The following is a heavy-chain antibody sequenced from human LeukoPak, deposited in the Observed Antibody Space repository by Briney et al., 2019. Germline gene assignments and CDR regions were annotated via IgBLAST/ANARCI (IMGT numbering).Heavy chain of an antibody. J-gene: IGHJ5*02. CDR1: GGSISISSYY. D-gene: IGHD3-9*01. Sequence: PSETLSLTCTVSGGSISISSYYWRWIRQPPGKGLEWIGSIYYSGSTYYNPSLKSRVTISVDTSKNQFSLKLSSVTAADTAVYYCANIPAGLVKDNWFDPWGQGTLVTVSS. V-gene: IGHV4-39*01. CDR2: IYYSGST. CDR3: ANIPAGLVKDNWFDP.